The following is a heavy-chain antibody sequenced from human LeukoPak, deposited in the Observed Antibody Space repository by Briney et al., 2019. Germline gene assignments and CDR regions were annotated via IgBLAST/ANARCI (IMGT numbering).Heavy chain of an antibody. V-gene: IGHV3-21*01. CDR2: ISSSSSYI. D-gene: IGHD3-10*01. CDR1: GFTFSSYS. Sequence: GGSLRLSCAASGFTFSSYSMNWVRQAPGKGLEWVSSISSSSSYIYYADSVKGRFTISRDNAKNSLYLQMNSLRAEDTAVYYCARYGSGIKGNWYFDLWGRGTLVTVSS. J-gene: IGHJ2*01. CDR3: ARYGSGIKGNWYFDL.